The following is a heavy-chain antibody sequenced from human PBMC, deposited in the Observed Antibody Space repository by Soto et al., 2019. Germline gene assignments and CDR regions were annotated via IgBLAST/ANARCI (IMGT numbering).Heavy chain of an antibody. CDR1: GFTFSSYA. CDR3: AKGDNEIRYYYYGMDV. J-gene: IGHJ6*02. D-gene: IGHD1-1*01. V-gene: IGHV3-23*01. Sequence: GGSLRLSCAASGFTFSSYAMSWVRQAPGKGLEWVSAISGSGGSTYYADSVKGRFTISRDNSKNTLYLQMNSLRAEDTAVYYCAKGDNEIRYYYYGMDVWGQGTTVTVSS. CDR2: ISGSGGST.